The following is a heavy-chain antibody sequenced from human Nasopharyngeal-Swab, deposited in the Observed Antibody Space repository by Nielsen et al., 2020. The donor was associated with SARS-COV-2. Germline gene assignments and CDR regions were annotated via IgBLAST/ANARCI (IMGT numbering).Heavy chain of an antibody. CDR3: TRFSGSYYFDY. J-gene: IGHJ4*02. CDR1: GYTFTSYY. D-gene: IGHD1-26*01. CDR2: INPSGGST. Sequence: ASVKVSCKASGYTFTSYYMHWVRQAPGQGLEWMGIINPSGGSTSYAQKFQGRVTMTRDTSTSTVYMELSSLRSEDTAVYYCTRFSGSYYFDYWGQGTLVTVSS. V-gene: IGHV1-46*01.